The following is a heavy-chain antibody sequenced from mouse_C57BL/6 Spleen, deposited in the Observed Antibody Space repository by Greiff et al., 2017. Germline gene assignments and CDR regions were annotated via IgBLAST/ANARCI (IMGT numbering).Heavy chain of an antibody. Sequence: EVQLQESGPVLVKPGASVKMSCKASGYTFTDYYMNWVKQSHGKSLEWIGVINPYNGGTSYNQKFKGKATLTVDKSSSTAYMELNSLTSEDSAVYYCAGDSGAMDYWGQGTSVTVSS. D-gene: IGHD3-2*02. CDR3: AGDSGAMDY. J-gene: IGHJ4*01. V-gene: IGHV1-19*01. CDR1: GYTFTDYY. CDR2: INPYNGGT.